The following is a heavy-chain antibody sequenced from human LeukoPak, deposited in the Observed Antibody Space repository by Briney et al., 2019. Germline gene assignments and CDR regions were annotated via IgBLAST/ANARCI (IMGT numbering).Heavy chain of an antibody. D-gene: IGHD3-10*01. J-gene: IGHJ4*02. CDR3: ARGLVGGFGELSD. CDR2: MNPNSGNT. V-gene: IGHV1-8*02. Sequence: ASVKVSCKASGYTFTNYGLSWVRQAPGQGLEWMGWMNPNSGNTGYAQKFQGRVTMTRNTSISTAYMELSSLRSEDTAVYYCARGLVGGFGELSDWGQGTLVTVSS. CDR1: GYTFTNYG.